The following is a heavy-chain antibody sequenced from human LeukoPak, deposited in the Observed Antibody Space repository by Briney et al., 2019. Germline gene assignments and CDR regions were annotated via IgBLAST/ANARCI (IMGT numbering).Heavy chain of an antibody. D-gene: IGHD3-10*01. CDR2: ISSSSSYI. J-gene: IGHJ4*02. Sequence: GGSLRLSCAASGFTFSSYSMNWVRQAPGKGLEWVSSISSSSSYIYYADSVKGRFTISRGNAKNSLYLQMNSLRAEDTAVYYCARYSAGSLSRGDYWGQGTLVTVSS. V-gene: IGHV3-21*01. CDR1: GFTFSSYS. CDR3: ARYSAGSLSRGDY.